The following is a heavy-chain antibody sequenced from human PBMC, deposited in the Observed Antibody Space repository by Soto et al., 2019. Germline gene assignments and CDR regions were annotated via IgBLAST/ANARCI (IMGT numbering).Heavy chain of an antibody. CDR3: ARGKAARNYYGSGSYYNGYYYYGMDV. D-gene: IGHD3-10*01. V-gene: IGHV4-34*01. Sequence: PSETLSLTCAVYGGSFSGYYWSWIRQPPGKGLEWIGEINHSGSTNYNPSLKSRVTISVDTSKNQFSLKLSSVTAADTAVYYCARGKAARNYYGSGSYYNGYYYYGMDVWGQGTTVTVSS. J-gene: IGHJ6*02. CDR1: GGSFSGYY. CDR2: INHSGST.